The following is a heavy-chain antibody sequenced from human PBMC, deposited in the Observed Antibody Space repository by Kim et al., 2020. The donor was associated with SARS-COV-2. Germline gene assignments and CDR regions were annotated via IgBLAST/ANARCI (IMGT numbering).Heavy chain of an antibody. Sequence: SETLSLTCTVSGGSISSGSYYWSWIRQPAGKGLEWIGRIYTSGSTNYNPSLKSRVTISVDTSKNQFSLKLSSVTAADTAVYYCARKPRLYGDYGYGMDVWGQGTTVTVSS. D-gene: IGHD4-17*01. J-gene: IGHJ6*02. CDR2: IYTSGST. V-gene: IGHV4-61*02. CDR3: ARKPRLYGDYGYGMDV. CDR1: GGSISSGSYY.